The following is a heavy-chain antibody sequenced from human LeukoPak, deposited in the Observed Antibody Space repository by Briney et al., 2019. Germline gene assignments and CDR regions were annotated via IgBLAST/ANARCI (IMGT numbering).Heavy chain of an antibody. D-gene: IGHD5-18*01. J-gene: IGHJ4*02. CDR1: GFSFRSFA. CDR3: AKAVDTARVTIHNLDY. CDR2: ISGNGGTT. V-gene: IGHV3-23*01. Sequence: GGSPRLSCAASGFSFRSFAMTWVRHAPGKGLGWVSLISGNGGTTFYADSVKGRFTISREIPRNTLYLKITTLRAEDRAVYYCAKAVDTARVTIHNLDYWGPGTLVTVSS.